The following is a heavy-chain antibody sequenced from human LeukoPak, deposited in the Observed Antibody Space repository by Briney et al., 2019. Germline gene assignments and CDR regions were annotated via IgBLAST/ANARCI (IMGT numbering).Heavy chain of an antibody. D-gene: IGHD1-26*01. CDR2: ISYDGSNK. CDR1: GFTFSNHG. CDR3: ARARGGSGSYNY. V-gene: IGHV3-30*03. J-gene: IGHJ4*02. Sequence: GGSLRLSCAVSGFTFSNHGMHWVRQAPGKGLEWVAVISYDGSNKYYADCVKGRFTISRDTSKNTLYLQMNSLRAEDTAMYYCARARGGSGSYNYWGQGTLVTASS.